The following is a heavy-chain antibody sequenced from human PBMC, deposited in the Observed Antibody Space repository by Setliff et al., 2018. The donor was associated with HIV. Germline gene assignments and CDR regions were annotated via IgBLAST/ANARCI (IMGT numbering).Heavy chain of an antibody. CDR1: GDSISNYY. V-gene: IGHV4-4*07. CDR3: ARGDSNYFYY. D-gene: IGHD4-4*01. CDR2: MDTSGGT. J-gene: IGHJ4*02. Sequence: PSETLSLTCTVSGDSISNYYWNWIRQPAGKGLEWIGRMDTSGGTIYNPSLKSRVTMSADRSKNQFSLKLSSVTAADTAVYYCARGDSNYFYYWGQGTLVTVPQ.